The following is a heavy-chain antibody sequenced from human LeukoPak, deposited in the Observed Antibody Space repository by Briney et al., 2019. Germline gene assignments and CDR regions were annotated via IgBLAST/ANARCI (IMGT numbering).Heavy chain of an antibody. CDR1: DSMSRRFK. J-gene: IGHJ4*02. CDR2: ISDDSSTI. Sequence: GGSLRLSCAASDSMSRRFKMNWVRQAPGKGLEWVSYISDDSSTIHYADSVKGRFTISRDNAENSLYLQMNSLRAEDTAAYYCARGGYNYGSVFDYWGQGTLVTVSS. D-gene: IGHD5-18*01. V-gene: IGHV3-48*01. CDR3: ARGGYNYGSVFDY.